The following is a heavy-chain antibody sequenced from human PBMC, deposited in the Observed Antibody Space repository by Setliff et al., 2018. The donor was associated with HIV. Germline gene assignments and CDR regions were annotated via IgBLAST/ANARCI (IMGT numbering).Heavy chain of an antibody. CDR3: ATSTVAGLFDY. Sequence: PSETLSLTCTVSDGSMKSYDWSWIRQPPGKGLEWIGYIYYSGNSNYKPSLKSRVTISIDTSKNQFSLKLTSVIAADTAVYYCATSTVAGLFDYWGQGALVTVSS. CDR1: DGSMKSYD. CDR2: IYYSGNS. V-gene: IGHV4-59*12. J-gene: IGHJ4*02. D-gene: IGHD6-19*01.